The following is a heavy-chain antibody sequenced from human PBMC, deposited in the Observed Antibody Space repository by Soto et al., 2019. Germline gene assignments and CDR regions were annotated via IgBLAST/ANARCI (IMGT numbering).Heavy chain of an antibody. V-gene: IGHV3-11*01. Sequence: GGSLRLSCAASGFTFSDYYMSWIRQAPGKGLEWVSYISSSGSTIYYADSVKGRFTISRDNAKNSLYLQMNSLRAEDTAVYYCAREIEYSGYDTGLADYWGQGTLVTVSS. CDR2: ISSSGSTI. J-gene: IGHJ4*02. CDR1: GFTFSDYY. CDR3: AREIEYSGYDTGLADY. D-gene: IGHD5-12*01.